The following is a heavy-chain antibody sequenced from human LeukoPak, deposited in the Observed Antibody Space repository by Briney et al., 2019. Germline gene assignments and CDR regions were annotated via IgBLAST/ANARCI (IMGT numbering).Heavy chain of an antibody. D-gene: IGHD2-2*01. Sequence: SETLSLTCAVYGGSFSGYYWSWIRQPPGKGLEWIGEINHSGSTNYNPSLKSRVTISVDTSKNQFSLKLSSVTAADTAVYYCASRAMGYCSSTSCIRVLYSFDYWGQGTLVTVSS. J-gene: IGHJ4*02. CDR1: GGSFSGYY. V-gene: IGHV4-34*01. CDR2: INHSGST. CDR3: ASRAMGYCSSTSCIRVLYSFDY.